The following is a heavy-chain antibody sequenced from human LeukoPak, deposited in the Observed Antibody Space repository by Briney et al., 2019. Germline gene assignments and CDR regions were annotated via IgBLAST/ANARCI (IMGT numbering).Heavy chain of an antibody. CDR3: AKGSAILTGYYDY. CDR2: ISGSGGST. J-gene: IGHJ4*02. Sequence: GGTLRLSCAASGFTFSSYGMSWVRQAPGKGLEWVSAISGSGGSTYYADSVKGRFTISRDNSKNTLYLQMNSLRAEDTAVYYCAKGSAILTGYYDYWGQGTLVTVSS. D-gene: IGHD3-9*01. V-gene: IGHV3-23*01. CDR1: GFTFSSYG.